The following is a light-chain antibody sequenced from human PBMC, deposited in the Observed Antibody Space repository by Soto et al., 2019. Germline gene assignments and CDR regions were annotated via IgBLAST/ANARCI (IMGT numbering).Light chain of an antibody. CDR2: DSY. J-gene: IGLJ1*01. CDR1: SSNIGKNF. Sequence: QSVLTQPPSVSAAPGQKVTISCSGASSNIGKNFVSWYQQLPGTAPKLLIYDSYKRPSGIPDRFSGSKSGTSATLGITGLQTGDEADYCCGTWDSGLTAVYVFGTGTKLTVL. CDR3: GTWDSGLTAVYV. V-gene: IGLV1-51*01.